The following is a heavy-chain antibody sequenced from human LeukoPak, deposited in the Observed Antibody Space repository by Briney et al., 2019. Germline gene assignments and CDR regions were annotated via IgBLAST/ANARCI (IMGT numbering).Heavy chain of an antibody. CDR1: AGSISSYY. V-gene: IGHV4-59*08. CDR2: IYFSGTT. D-gene: IGHD2-2*01. CDR3: ARQKVVPAESGIDP. Sequence: SETLSLTCTVSAGSISSYYWSWIRQPPGKGREWMGYIYFSGTTNHTPSLKRRVTISVDTSKNQCSLKLSSVTAADTAVYYCARQKVVPAESGIDPGGEGTLLTVS. J-gene: IGHJ5*02.